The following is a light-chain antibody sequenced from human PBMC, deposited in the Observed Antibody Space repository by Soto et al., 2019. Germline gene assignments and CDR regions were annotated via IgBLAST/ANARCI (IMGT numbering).Light chain of an antibody. V-gene: IGKV3-15*01. Sequence: EIVLTQSPATLSLSPGERATLSCRASQSVSSSLAWYQQKPGQAPRLLIYGASSRATGFPARFSGSRSGTEFTLTISSLQSEDFAIYYCQHYDNWPITFGQGTRLEI. CDR2: GAS. J-gene: IGKJ5*01. CDR1: QSVSSS. CDR3: QHYDNWPIT.